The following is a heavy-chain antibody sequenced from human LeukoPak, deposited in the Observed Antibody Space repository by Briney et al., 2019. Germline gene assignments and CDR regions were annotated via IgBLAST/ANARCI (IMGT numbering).Heavy chain of an antibody. CDR1: GFTFDDYA. J-gene: IGHJ1*01. CDR2: ISWNSGSI. Sequence: GGSLRLSCAASGFTFDDYAMHWVRQAPGKGLEWVSGISWNSGSIGYADSVKGRFTISRDNAKNSLYLQMNSLRAEDTALYYCAKATSWSRDYGDYYEYFQHWGQGTLVTVSS. D-gene: IGHD4-17*01. CDR3: AKATSWSRDYGDYYEYFQH. V-gene: IGHV3-9*01.